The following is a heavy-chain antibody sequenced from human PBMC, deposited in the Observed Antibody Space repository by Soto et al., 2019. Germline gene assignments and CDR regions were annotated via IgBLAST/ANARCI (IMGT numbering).Heavy chain of an antibody. Sequence: GGSLRLSFAASGFPFSDYYMSWIRLAPGEGLEWVSYISSSDNIIYYADSVKGRFTISRDNSRNTLYLQMNGLRAEDTAVYFCAKDYYGHSGRPYYFDYWGQGSLVTVSA. CDR1: GFPFSDYY. CDR2: ISSSDNII. J-gene: IGHJ4*02. CDR3: AKDYYGHSGRPYYFDY. D-gene: IGHD3-3*01. V-gene: IGHV3-11*01.